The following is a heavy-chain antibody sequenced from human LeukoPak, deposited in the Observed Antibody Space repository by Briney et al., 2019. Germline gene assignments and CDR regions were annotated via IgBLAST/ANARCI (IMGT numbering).Heavy chain of an antibody. CDR2: IYSGGST. J-gene: IGHJ3*02. CDR1: GFTVSSNY. D-gene: IGHD6-19*01. CDR3: ARDGQQWLDHDAFDI. V-gene: IGHV3-66*01. Sequence: GGSLRLSCAASGFTVSSNYMSWVRQALGEGLEWVSVIYSGGSTYYADSVKGRFTISRDNSKNTLYLQMNSLRAEDTAVYYCARDGQQWLDHDAFDIWGQGTMVTVSS.